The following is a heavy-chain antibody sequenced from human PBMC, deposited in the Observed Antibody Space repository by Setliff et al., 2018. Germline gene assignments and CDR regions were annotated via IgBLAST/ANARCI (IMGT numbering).Heavy chain of an antibody. CDR2: IFYNGAT. D-gene: IGHD4-4*01. CDR1: VVSFKSHY. Sequence: LSLTCSVSVVSFKSHYWSWIRQSPGKGLEWIGYIFYNGATDYNPSFKSRVTMSVDASKKQFSLRLNSVTAADTAVYYCARAYSYYYYMDVWGKGTTVTVSS. V-gene: IGHV4-59*11. CDR3: ARAYSYYYYMDV. J-gene: IGHJ6*03.